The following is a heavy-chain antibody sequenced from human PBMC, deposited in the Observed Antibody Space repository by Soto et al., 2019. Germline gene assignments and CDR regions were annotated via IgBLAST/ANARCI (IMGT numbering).Heavy chain of an antibody. V-gene: IGHV4-34*01. CDR1: GGSFSGYY. J-gene: IGHJ6*02. Sequence: SETLSLTCAVYGGSFSGYYWSWIRQPPGKGLEWIGEINHSGSTNYNPSLKSRVTISVDTSKNQFSLKLSSVTAADTAVYYCAREMYYYGSGRRYYYGMDVWGQGTTVTVSS. D-gene: IGHD3-10*01. CDR2: INHSGST. CDR3: AREMYYYGSGRRYYYGMDV.